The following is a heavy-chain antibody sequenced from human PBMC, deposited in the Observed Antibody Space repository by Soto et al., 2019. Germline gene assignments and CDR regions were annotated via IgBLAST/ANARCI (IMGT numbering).Heavy chain of an antibody. D-gene: IGHD2-15*01. J-gene: IGHJ4*02. CDR2: IIPLLDMS. Sequence: QVQLVQSGSEVKKPGSSVKVSCQASGGNFNSYTISWVRQAPGQGLEWMGRIIPLLDMSNYAQKFQDRVTITADKSTRTAYMELSSLRSEVTAVYYCAVLLHHFDSWGQGTLVTVSS. V-gene: IGHV1-69*02. CDR3: AVLLHHFDS. CDR1: GGNFNSYT.